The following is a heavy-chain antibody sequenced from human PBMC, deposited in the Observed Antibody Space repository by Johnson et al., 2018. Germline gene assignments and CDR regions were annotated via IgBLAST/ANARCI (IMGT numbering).Heavy chain of an antibody. CDR3: ARDREISHDAFDI. Sequence: QVQLLESGGGVVQPGRTLRLSCAASGFTFSSYGMHWVRQAPGKGLEWVAVIWYDGSNKYYADSVKGRFTISRDNSKNTLYLQMNSLRAEDTAVYYCARDREISHDAFDIWGQGTMVTVSS. CDR1: GFTFSSYG. D-gene: IGHD2/OR15-2a*01. CDR2: IWYDGSNK. J-gene: IGHJ3*02. V-gene: IGHV3-33*01.